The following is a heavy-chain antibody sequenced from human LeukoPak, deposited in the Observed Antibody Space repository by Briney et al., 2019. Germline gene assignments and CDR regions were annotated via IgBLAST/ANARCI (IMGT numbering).Heavy chain of an antibody. D-gene: IGHD4-17*01. CDR3: GVMTTATTSADY. CDR1: GFTFSGSA. J-gene: IGHJ4*02. Sequence: PGGSLRLSCAASGFTFSGSAMHWVRQASGKGLEWVGRIRSKANSYATAYAASVKGRFTISRDDSKNTAYLQMNSLKTEDTAVYYCGVMTTATTSADYWGQGTLVTVSS. V-gene: IGHV3-73*01. CDR2: IRSKANSYAT.